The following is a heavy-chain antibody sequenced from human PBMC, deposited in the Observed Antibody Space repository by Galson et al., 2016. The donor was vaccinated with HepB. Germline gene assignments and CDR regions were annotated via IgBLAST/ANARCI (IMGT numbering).Heavy chain of an antibody. CDR1: GFTFSTYH. CDR2: TSSSSSHT. CDR3: AGKGSGWRESNFDY. D-gene: IGHD6-19*01. V-gene: IGHV3-21*06. J-gene: IGHJ4*02. Sequence: SLRLSCAASGFTFSTYHMNWVRQAPGKGLEWVSSTSSSSSHTYYADSAKGRFTVSRDNAKNSLYLQMNSLTAGDTAVYYCAGKGSGWRESNFDYWAQGALVTCSS.